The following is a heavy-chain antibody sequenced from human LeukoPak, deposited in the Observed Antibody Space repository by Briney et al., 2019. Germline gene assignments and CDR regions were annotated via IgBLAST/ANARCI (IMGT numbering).Heavy chain of an antibody. J-gene: IGHJ5*02. CDR2: ISAYNGNT. V-gene: IGHV1-18*01. D-gene: IGHD2-2*01. CDR1: GYTFTSYG. Sequence: VSVKVSCKASGYTFTSYGISWVRQAPGQGLEWMGWISAYNGNTNYAQKLQGRVTMTTDTSTSTAYMELRSLRSDDTAVYYCARAEYCSSTSCYPFDPWGQGTLVTVSS. CDR3: ARAEYCSSTSCYPFDP.